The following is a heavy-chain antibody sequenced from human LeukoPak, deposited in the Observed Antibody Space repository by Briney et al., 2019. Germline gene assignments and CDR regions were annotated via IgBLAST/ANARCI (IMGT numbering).Heavy chain of an antibody. V-gene: IGHV1-2*02. CDR2: INPNSGGT. D-gene: IGHD6-19*01. J-gene: IGHJ4*02. Sequence: ASVKVSCKASGYTFTGYYMHWVRQAPGQGLEWMGWINPNSGGTNYAQKFQGRVTMTRDTSISTAYMELSRLRSDDRAVYYCARGPPSGWYYFDYWGQGTLVTVSS. CDR3: ARGPPSGWYYFDY. CDR1: GYTFTGYY.